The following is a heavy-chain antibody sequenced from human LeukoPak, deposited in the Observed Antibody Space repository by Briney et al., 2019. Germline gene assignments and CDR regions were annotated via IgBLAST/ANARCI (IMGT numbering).Heavy chain of an antibody. D-gene: IGHD3-10*01. J-gene: IGHJ5*02. CDR3: TRKSGGSQRKVDDWFDL. V-gene: IGHV3-30-3*01. CDR2: ISNDGTYK. CDR1: GFTFSSYA. Sequence: GGSLRLSCAASGFTFSSYAMHWVRQAPDKGLEYVAVISNDGTYKYYGASVKGRFTISRDNSKNTLYLQMDSLRSEDTAVYSCTRKSGGSQRKVDDWFDLWGQGTLVIVSS.